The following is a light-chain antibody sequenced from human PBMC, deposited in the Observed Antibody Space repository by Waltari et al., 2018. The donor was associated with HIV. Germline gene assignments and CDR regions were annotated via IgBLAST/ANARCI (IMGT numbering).Light chain of an antibody. CDR3: CSYAGSSIP. CDR2: EVY. CDR1: SSDVGSYNL. V-gene: IGLV2-23*02. J-gene: IGLJ2*01. Sequence: QSALTQPASVSGSIGQSITISCTGTSSDVGSYNLVSWYQHHTGKAPKLIIYEVYKRPPGVSNRCSASKSGNTASRTVAGLQAEDEADYYSCSYAGSSIPFGGGTKLTVL.